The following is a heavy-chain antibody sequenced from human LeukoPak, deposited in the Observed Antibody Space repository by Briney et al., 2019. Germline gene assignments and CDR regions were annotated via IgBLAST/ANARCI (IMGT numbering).Heavy chain of an antibody. CDR1: GYTFGSYD. CDR2: MNPNNGDT. J-gene: IGHJ4*02. V-gene: IGHV1-8*01. D-gene: IGHD5-18*01. Sequence: GASVKVSCKASGYTFGSYDINWVRQATGQGLEWMGWMNPNNGDTGSAQKFQGRLTMTRDTSITTAYMELSSLRSEDTAVYYCAKGGDPAMIMDWGRGTLVTVSS. CDR3: AKGGDPAMIMD.